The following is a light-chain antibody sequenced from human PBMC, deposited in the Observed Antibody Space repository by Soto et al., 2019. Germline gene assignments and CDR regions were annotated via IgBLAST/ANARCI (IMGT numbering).Light chain of an antibody. V-gene: IGLV2-14*01. CDR3: TSYRISSTPVV. Sequence: QSALTQPASVSGSPGQSITVSCTGTSSDVGGYNYVSWYQQHPGKAPKLMIYEVTNRPSGVSNRFSGSKSGNTASLTISGLQAEDEADYYCTSYRISSTPVVFGGGTKVTVL. CDR2: EVT. J-gene: IGLJ2*01. CDR1: SSDVGGYNY.